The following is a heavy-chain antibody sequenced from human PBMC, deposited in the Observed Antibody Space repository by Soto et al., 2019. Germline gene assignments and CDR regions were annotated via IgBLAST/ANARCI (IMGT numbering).Heavy chain of an antibody. CDR1: GGSFTSYI. CDR3: AKSLVFEDNAYMDV. V-gene: IGHV1-69*08. J-gene: IGHJ6*03. CDR2: IIPIQGTA. Sequence: ASVKVSFKASGGSFTSYIFTWVRQAPGQGLEWMGRIIPIQGTANYALKFQDRVTITADKSTNTAYMELRSLRPEDTALYFCAKSLVFEDNAYMDVWGKGTTVTVSS. D-gene: IGHD3-16*01.